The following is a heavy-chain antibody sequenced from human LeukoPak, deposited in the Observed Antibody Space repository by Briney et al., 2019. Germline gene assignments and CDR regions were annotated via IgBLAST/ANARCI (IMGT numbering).Heavy chain of an antibody. D-gene: IGHD6-13*01. CDR1: GFTFSSYE. CDR3: ARVGYSSSSPYYFDY. CDR2: ISSSGSTI. Sequence: GGSLRLSCAASGFTFSSYEMNWVRQAPGKGLEWVSYISSSGSTIYYADSVKGRFTISRDNAKNSLYLQMNSLRAEDTAVYYCARVGYSSSSPYYFDYWGQGTLVTVSS. J-gene: IGHJ4*02. V-gene: IGHV3-48*03.